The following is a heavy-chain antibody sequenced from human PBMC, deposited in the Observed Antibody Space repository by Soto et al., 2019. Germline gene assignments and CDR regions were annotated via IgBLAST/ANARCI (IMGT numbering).Heavy chain of an antibody. CDR3: RAWLLDESFAV. Sequence: VQLVESGGGLMQPGGSLRLSCAASGFSVNSNFMNWVRKAPGKGLEWVSFTLRTGATLYADSVKGRIIVCRDDANNAVYLRLNSRTVDDTGVYSCRAWLLDESFAVWGAGTVVSVAA. V-gene: IGHV3-53*01. CDR1: GFSVNSNF. CDR2: TLRTGAT. D-gene: IGHD2-21*02. J-gene: IGHJ3*01.